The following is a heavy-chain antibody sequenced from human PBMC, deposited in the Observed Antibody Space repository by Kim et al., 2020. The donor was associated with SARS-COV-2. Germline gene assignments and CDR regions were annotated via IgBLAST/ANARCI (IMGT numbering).Heavy chain of an antibody. CDR2: ISAYNGNT. Sequence: ASVKVSCKASGYTFTSYGISLVRQAPGQGLEWMGWISAYNGNTNYAQKLQGRVTMTTDTSTSTAYMELRSLRSDDTAVYYCARYCGGDCYSGNFDYWGQGTLVTVSS. CDR3: ARYCGGDCYSGNFDY. D-gene: IGHD2-21*02. V-gene: IGHV1-18*01. CDR1: GYTFTSYG. J-gene: IGHJ4*02.